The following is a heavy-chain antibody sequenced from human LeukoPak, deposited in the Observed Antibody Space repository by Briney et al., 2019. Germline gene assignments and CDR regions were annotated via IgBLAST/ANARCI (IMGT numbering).Heavy chain of an antibody. D-gene: IGHD3-9*01. CDR2: IYYSGSK. CDR3: ARGLRYFDWPI. CDR1: GGSISSYY. J-gene: IGHJ3*02. Sequence: PSEXLSLTCTVSGGSISSYYWSWLRQPPGKGPEGMGYIYYSGSKNYNASLTSRVTISVATSKTQFSLKLSSVTAADPAVYYCARGLRYFDWPIWGQGTMVTVSS. V-gene: IGHV4-59*01.